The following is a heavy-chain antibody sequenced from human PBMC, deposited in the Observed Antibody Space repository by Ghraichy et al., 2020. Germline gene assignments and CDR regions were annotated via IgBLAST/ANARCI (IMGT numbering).Heavy chain of an antibody. J-gene: IGHJ5*02. CDR1: GGSFSGYY. CDR2: INHSGST. CDR3: ARGTVTTWGWFDP. Sequence: SETLSLTCAVYGGSFSGYYWSWIRQPPGKGLEWIGEINHSGSTNYNPSLKSRVTISVDTSKNQFSLKLSSVTAADTAVYYCARGTVTTWGWFDPWGQGTLVTVSS. V-gene: IGHV4-34*01. D-gene: IGHD4-11*01.